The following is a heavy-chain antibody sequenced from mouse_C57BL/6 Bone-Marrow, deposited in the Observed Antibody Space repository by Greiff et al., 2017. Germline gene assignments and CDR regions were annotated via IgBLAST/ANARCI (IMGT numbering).Heavy chain of an antibody. CDR3: ASSGKEYYYAMDY. Sequence: QVHVKQSGAELVRPGTSVKMSCKASGYTFTNYWIGWAKQRPGHGLEWIGDIYPGGGYTNYNEKFKGKATLTADKSSSTAYMQFISLTSEYSAIYYCASSGKEYYYAMDYWGQGTSVTVSS. CDR2: IYPGGGYT. J-gene: IGHJ4*01. D-gene: IGHD2-1*01. CDR1: GYTFTNYW. V-gene: IGHV1-63*01.